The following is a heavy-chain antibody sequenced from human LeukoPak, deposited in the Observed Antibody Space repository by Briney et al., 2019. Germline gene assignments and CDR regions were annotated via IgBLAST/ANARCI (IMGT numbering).Heavy chain of an antibody. V-gene: IGHV3-74*01. D-gene: IGHD1-26*01. CDR3: ARDLTLSGNYYDS. CDR1: GFTFSGYW. CDR2: LNRDRRST. J-gene: IGHJ4*02. Sequence: PGGSLRLSCAASGFTFSGYWMHWVRQALRKGLVWVSRLNRDRRSTSYADSVNDRFTISRDNAKNPLYLQMNSLRAGDTAVYYCARDLTLSGNYYDSWGQGTLVTVSS.